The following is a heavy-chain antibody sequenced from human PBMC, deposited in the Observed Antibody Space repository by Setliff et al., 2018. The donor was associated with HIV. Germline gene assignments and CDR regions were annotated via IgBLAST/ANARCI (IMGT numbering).Heavy chain of an antibody. V-gene: IGHV4-34*01. J-gene: IGHJ6*03. Sequence: SETLSLTCAVYGGSFSGYYWSWIRQPPGKGLEWIGEIDHSGNTKYNPSLKSRVTVSMDSSKSQFPLNLTSVTAADTAVYYCARLDYGNYYSYYIDVWGEGTMVTVSS. CDR3: ARLDYGNYYSYYIDV. D-gene: IGHD4-17*01. CDR1: GGSFSGYY. CDR2: IDHSGNT.